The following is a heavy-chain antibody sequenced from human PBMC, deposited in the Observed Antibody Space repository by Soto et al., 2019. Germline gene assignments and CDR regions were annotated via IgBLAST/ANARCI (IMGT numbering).Heavy chain of an antibody. D-gene: IGHD3-16*01. CDR2: TSYDGSNK. CDR3: ARWGTTGGLDV. Sequence: QVQLVESGGGVVQLGPSLRLSGVGSGLTFGSYVINWVRQAPGKGLEWFALTSYDGSNKDYGDSVKGRFTISRDNSRNTVDLQMDSLRREDTALYYCARWGTTGGLDVWGQGTLVSVSS. CDR1: GLTFGSYV. V-gene: IGHV3-30*19. J-gene: IGHJ1*01.